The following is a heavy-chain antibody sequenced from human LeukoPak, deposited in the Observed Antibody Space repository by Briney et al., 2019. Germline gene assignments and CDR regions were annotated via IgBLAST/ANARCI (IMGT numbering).Heavy chain of an antibody. CDR2: ISGSGGST. V-gene: IGHV3-23*01. CDR3: ANCHFWSALLIGGAFDI. CDR1: GFTFSSYA. Sequence: PGGSLRLSCAASGFTFSSYAMSWVRQAPGKGLEWVSAISGSGGSTYYADSVKGRFTISRDNSKNTLYLQMNSLRAEDTAVYYCANCHFWSALLIGGAFDIWGQGTMVTVSS. D-gene: IGHD3-3*02. J-gene: IGHJ3*02.